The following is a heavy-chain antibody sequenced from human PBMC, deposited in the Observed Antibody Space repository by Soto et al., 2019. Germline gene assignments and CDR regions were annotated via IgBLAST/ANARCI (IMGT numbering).Heavy chain of an antibody. Sequence: QMRMLQSGPEVKEPGTSVRVSCKASGFTFTRSAVQWVRQARGQRLEWIGWIVVGNGDTDYAQKFQQRVTITRDTSTSRTDMELSGLTSDYTAVYYCAAGGPAPRVSMMPCDWYFDVWGRGTVGTVS. V-gene: IGHV1-58*01. CDR1: GFTFTRSA. CDR3: AAGGPAPRVSMMPCDWYFDV. CDR2: IVVGNGDT. J-gene: IGHJ2*01. D-gene: IGHD3-22*01.